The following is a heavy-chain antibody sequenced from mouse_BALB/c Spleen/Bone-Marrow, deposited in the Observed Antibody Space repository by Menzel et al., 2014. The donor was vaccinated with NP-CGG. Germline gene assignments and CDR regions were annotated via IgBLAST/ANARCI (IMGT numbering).Heavy chain of an antibody. D-gene: IGHD2-2*01. CDR2: INPYNDDT. J-gene: IGHJ1*01. V-gene: IGHV1-14*01. CDR3: ARSLYGYDWYFDV. Sequence: VQLQQSGPELVKPGASVKMSCKASGYTFTSYVMHWVKQKPGLGLEWIGYINPYNDDTEYNEKFKGKATLTSDKSSSIAYMELSSLTSEDSAVFYCARSLYGYDWYFDVWGAGTTVTVSS. CDR1: GYTFTSYV.